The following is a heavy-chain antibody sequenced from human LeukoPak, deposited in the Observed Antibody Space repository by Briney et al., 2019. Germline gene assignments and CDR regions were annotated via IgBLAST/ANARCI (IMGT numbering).Heavy chain of an antibody. D-gene: IGHD3-3*01. CDR2: ISSSSSYI. J-gene: IGHJ6*02. Sequence: GGSLRLSCAASGFTLSSYSMNWVRQAPGKGLEWVSSISSSSSYIYYADSVKGRFAISRDNAKNSLYLQMNSLRAEDTAVYYCARFHYDFWSGYLHYYYYGMDVWGQGTTVTVSS. CDR3: ARFHYDFWSGYLHYYYYGMDV. V-gene: IGHV3-21*01. CDR1: GFTLSSYS.